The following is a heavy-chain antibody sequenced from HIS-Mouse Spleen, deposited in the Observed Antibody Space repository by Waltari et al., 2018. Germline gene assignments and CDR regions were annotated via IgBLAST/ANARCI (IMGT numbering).Heavy chain of an antibody. Sequence: EVQLVESGGGLVKPGGSLRLSCSASGFTFRSYSRNWVRPAPGKGLGWVSSISISSSYIYYADSVKGRFTISRDNAKNSLYLQMNSLRAEDTAVYYCARRKQPLDYWGQGTLVTVSS. CDR3: ARRKQPLDY. CDR2: ISISSSYI. CDR1: GFTFRSYS. D-gene: IGHD6-13*01. V-gene: IGHV3-21*01. J-gene: IGHJ4*02.